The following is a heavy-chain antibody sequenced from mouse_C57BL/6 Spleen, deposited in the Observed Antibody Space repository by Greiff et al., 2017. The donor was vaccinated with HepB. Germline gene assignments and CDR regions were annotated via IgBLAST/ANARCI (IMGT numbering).Heavy chain of an antibody. Sequence: VKLLESGPELVKPGASVKLSCKASGYTFTSYGINWVKQRPGQGLEWIGWIYPRAGSTKYNEKFKGKATLTVDTSSSTAYMELHSLTSEDSAVYCGAIMVKRDYYAMDYWGQGTSVTVSS. CDR1: GYTFTSYG. CDR3: AIMVKRDYYAMDY. CDR2: IYPRAGST. J-gene: IGHJ4*01. D-gene: IGHD2-13*01. V-gene: IGHV1-85*01.